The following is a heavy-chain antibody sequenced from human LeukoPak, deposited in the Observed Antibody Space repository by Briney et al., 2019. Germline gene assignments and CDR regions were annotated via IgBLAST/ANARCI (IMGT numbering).Heavy chain of an antibody. D-gene: IGHD6-13*01. CDR2: IIPIFGTA. Sequence: GGSLRLSCAASGFTFSSYAISWVRQAPGQGLEWMGRIIPIFGTANYAQKFQGRVTITTDESTSTAYMELSSLRSEDTAVYYCARDPFPIRGSSSLSPFDYWGQGTLVTVSS. J-gene: IGHJ4*02. CDR3: ARDPFPIRGSSSLSPFDY. V-gene: IGHV1-69*05. CDR1: GFTFSSYA.